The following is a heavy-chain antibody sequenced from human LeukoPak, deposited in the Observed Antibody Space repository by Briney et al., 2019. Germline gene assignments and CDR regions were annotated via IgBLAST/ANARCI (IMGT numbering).Heavy chain of an antibody. CDR2: VSNDGGNK. V-gene: IGHV3-30*18. CDR1: GFSFSYYG. D-gene: IGHD2-15*01. CDR3: AKDGDCSGGSCYPNHFNY. Sequence: SGRTLRLSCAASGFSFSYYGMHWVRQAPGKGLEWVAIVSNDGGNKYYADSVKGRFTISRDNSENTLYLQMNSLRADDTAVYYCAKDGDCSGGSCYPNHFNYWGQGTQVTVSS. J-gene: IGHJ4*02.